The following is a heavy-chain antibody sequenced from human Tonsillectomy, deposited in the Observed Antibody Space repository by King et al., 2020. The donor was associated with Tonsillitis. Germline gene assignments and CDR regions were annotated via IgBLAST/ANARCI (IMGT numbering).Heavy chain of an antibody. CDR2: IDPSDSYT. J-gene: IGHJ4*02. V-gene: IGHV5-10-1*01. CDR3: ARHRGDYGGNYVFDY. Sequence: QLVQSGAEVKKPGESLRISCKGSGYSFTSYWISWVRQMPGKGLEWMGRIDPSDSYTNYSPSFQGHVTISAGKSISTAYLQWSSLKASDTAMYYCARHRGDYGGNYVFDYWGQGTLVTVSS. CDR1: GYSFTSYW. D-gene: IGHD4-23*01.